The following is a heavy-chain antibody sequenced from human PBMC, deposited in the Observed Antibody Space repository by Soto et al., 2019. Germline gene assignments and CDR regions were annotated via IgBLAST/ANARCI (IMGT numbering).Heavy chain of an antibody. CDR1: GFTFSSYG. Sequence: QVQLVESGGGVVQPGRSLRLSCAASGFTFSSYGMHWVRQAPGKGLEWVAVIWFDGSNKFYADSVKGRFTISRDNSKNTVSLQMNSLRAEVSAAYYCATTGPYWGQGTLVTVSS. J-gene: IGHJ4*02. CDR2: IWFDGSNK. CDR3: ATTGPY. V-gene: IGHV3-33*01.